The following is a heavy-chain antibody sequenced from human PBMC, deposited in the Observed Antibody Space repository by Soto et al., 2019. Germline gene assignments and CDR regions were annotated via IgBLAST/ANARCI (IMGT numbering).Heavy chain of an antibody. D-gene: IGHD2-15*01. CDR1: GGGFNSYA. Sequence: QVQLVQSGAEVKKPGSSVKVSCKASGGGFNSYAFSWVRQAPGQGLEWMGALIPSFGTANYAQKFQGRVTITADESTTTVFMDLSSVPPDDTAMYFCARAGDCSGGSCYSFILDYWGQGTQVTVSS. V-gene: IGHV1-69*01. CDR2: LIPSFGTA. CDR3: ARAGDCSGGSCYSFILDY. J-gene: IGHJ4*02.